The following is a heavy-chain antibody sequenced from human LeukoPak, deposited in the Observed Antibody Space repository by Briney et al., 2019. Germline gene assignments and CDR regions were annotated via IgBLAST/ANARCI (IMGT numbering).Heavy chain of an antibody. CDR1: GYTFTSYD. Sequence: GASVKVSCKASGYTFTSYDINWVRQATGQGLEWMGWMNPNSGNTGYAQKFQGRVTMTRNTSISTAYMELSSLRSEDTAVYYCARQGPYYDYIWGSYRSDAFDIWGQGTMVTVSS. CDR3: ARQGPYYDYIWGSYRSDAFDI. CDR2: MNPNSGNT. D-gene: IGHD3-16*02. J-gene: IGHJ3*02. V-gene: IGHV1-8*01.